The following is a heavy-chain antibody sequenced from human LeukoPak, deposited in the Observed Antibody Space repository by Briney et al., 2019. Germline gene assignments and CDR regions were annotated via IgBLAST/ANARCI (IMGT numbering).Heavy chain of an antibody. CDR2: IYYSGST. V-gene: IGHV4-39*07. CDR3: AKGLSGMEYYRKPPYHEFTSCQY. D-gene: IGHD2-2*01. Sequence: PSETLSLTCTVSGGSISSSSYYWGWIRQPPGKGLEWIGSIYYSGSTYYNPSLKSRVTISVGTSKNQFSLKLSSVTAADTAVYYCAKGLSGMEYYRKPPYHEFTSCQYWGQGTLVTVSS. J-gene: IGHJ4*02. CDR1: GGSISSSSYY.